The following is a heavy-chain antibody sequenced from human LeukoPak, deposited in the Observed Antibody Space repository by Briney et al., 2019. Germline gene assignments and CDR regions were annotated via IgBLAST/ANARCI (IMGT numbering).Heavy chain of an antibody. CDR1: AFTFSSYG. Sequence: PGGSLRLSCAVSAFTFSSYGMHWVRQAPGKGLEWVAVTWYDGSNKYYADSVKGRFTISRDNSKNTLYLQMNSLRTEDTAVYYCARDQAYFDYWGQGTLVTVSS. V-gene: IGHV3-33*01. CDR2: TWYDGSNK. CDR3: ARDQAYFDY. J-gene: IGHJ4*02.